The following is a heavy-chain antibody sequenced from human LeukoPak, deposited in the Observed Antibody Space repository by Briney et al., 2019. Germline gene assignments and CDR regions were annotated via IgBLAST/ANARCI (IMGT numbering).Heavy chain of an antibody. J-gene: IGHJ6*02. CDR3: ARGGWYYDILTGSYYYYGMDV. CDR1: GFTVSSNY. Sequence: GSLRLSCAASGFTVSSNYMSWVRQAPGKGLEWIGEINHSGSTNYNPSLKSRVTISVDTSKNQFSLKLSSVTAADTAVYYCARGGWYYDILTGSYYYYGMDVWGQGTTVTVSS. V-gene: IGHV4-34*01. CDR2: INHSGST. D-gene: IGHD3-9*01.